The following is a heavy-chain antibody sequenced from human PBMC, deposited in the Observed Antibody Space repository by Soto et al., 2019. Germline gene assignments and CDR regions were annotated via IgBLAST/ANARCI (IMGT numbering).Heavy chain of an antibody. J-gene: IGHJ5*02. CDR1: GGSISSYY. V-gene: IGHV4-59*12. CDR2: IYYSGST. CDR3: SRAYDFWSGSDWFDP. Sequence: SETLSLTCTVSGGSISSYYWSWIRQPPGKSLEWTGYIYYSGSTNYNPSLKSRVTISVDTSKNQFSLKLSSVTAADTAVYYCSRAYDFWSGSDWFDPWGQGTLVIVSS. D-gene: IGHD3-3*01.